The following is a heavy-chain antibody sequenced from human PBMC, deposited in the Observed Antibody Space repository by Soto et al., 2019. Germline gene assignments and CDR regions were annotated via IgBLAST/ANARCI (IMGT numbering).Heavy chain of an antibody. Sequence: PSETLSLTCTVSGASISSYYWSWIRQPPGKGLEWIGYIYYTGGSANYNPSLKSRVTILVDTSKNQFSLKLTSVTAADTAVYYCARNRDYFDSSGYGYWGQGTLVTVSS. J-gene: IGHJ4*02. V-gene: IGHV4-59*01. CDR2: IYYTGGSA. CDR1: GASISSYY. D-gene: IGHD3-22*01. CDR3: ARNRDYFDSSGYGY.